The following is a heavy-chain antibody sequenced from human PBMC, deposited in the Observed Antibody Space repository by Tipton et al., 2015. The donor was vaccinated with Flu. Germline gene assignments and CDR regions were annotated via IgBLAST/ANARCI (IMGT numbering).Heavy chain of an antibody. D-gene: IGHD1-7*01. CDR2: ISHFGIT. Sequence: TLSLTCAVSGGSINSSHWWSWVRQPPGKGLEWIGEISHFGITNYSPSLKSRVTISIDRSKNQFSLNLKSVTAADMAVYYCARRDYSNYVSDPKSWFDPWGQGTLVAVFS. CDR1: GGSINSSHW. V-gene: IGHV4-4*02. CDR3: ARRDYSNYVSDPKSWFDP. J-gene: IGHJ5*02.